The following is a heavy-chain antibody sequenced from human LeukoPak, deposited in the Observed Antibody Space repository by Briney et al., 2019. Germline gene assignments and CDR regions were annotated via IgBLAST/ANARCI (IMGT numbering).Heavy chain of an antibody. CDR1: GFTFSSYG. D-gene: IGHD1-26*01. V-gene: IGHV3-30*19. CDR2: ISYDGSNK. CDR3: ARDHGSGSYPGYYYYVMDV. J-gene: IGHJ6*02. Sequence: GRSLRLSCAASGFTFSSYGMHWIRQAPGKGLEWVVVISYDGSNKYYADSVKGRFTISRDNSKNTLYLQMNSLRAEDTAVYYCARDHGSGSYPGYYYYVMDVWGQGTTVTVSS.